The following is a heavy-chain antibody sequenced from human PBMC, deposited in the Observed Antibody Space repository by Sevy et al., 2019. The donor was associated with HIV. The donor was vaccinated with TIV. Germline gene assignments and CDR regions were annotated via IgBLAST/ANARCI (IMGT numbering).Heavy chain of an antibody. CDR1: GFTSSGYW. Sequence: GGSLRLSCAASGFTSSGYWMNWVRQAPGKGLEWVAKIKPGGSEKYYVDSVKGRFSISRDNAESSVYLHMKSLRGDDTAVDDCARDFVKGGPVVGFDIWGQGTMVTVSS. J-gene: IGHJ3*02. CDR2: IKPGGSEK. V-gene: IGHV3-7*03. CDR3: ARDFVKGGPVVGFDI. D-gene: IGHD1-26*01.